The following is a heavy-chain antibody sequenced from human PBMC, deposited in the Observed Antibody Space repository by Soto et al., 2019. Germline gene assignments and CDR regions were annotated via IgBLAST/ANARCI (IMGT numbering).Heavy chain of an antibody. CDR2: IKSKTDGGTT. CDR3: TTDVILIGQWLVQRGDAFDI. Sequence: EVQLVESGGGLVKPGGSLRLSCAASGFTFSNAWMSWVRQAPGKGLEWVGRIKSKTDGGTTDYAAPVKGRFTISRDDSKNTLYLQMNSLKTEDTAVYFCTTDVILIGQWLVQRGDAFDIWGQGTMVTVSS. J-gene: IGHJ3*02. V-gene: IGHV3-15*01. D-gene: IGHD6-19*01. CDR1: GFTFSNAW.